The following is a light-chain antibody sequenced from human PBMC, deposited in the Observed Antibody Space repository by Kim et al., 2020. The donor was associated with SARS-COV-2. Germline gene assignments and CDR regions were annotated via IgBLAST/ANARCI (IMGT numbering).Light chain of an antibody. V-gene: IGKV3-15*01. CDR1: QSVSSK. Sequence: EIVMTQSPATLSVSPGERATLSCRASQSVSSKLAWYQQKPGQAPRLLIYGASTWATGVPARFSGSGSGTEFTLTISSLQSEDFAVYHCQQYNDWPPTFGQGTKLEI. CDR2: GAS. J-gene: IGKJ2*01. CDR3: QQYNDWPPT.